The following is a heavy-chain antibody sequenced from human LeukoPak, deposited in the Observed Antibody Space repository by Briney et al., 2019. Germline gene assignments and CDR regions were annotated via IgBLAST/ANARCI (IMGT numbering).Heavy chain of an antibody. V-gene: IGHV4-59*01. CDR3: ARAEKAVTGTLDY. CDR1: GDPISNYY. J-gene: IGHJ4*02. Sequence: PSETLSLTCTVSGDPISNYYWSWIRQSPGKELEWIGYMYNRGSTIYNPSLKSRVTISTDTSKNQFSLRLTSVTAADTAVYYCARAEKAVTGTLDYWGQGTLITVSS. D-gene: IGHD6-19*01. CDR2: MYNRGST.